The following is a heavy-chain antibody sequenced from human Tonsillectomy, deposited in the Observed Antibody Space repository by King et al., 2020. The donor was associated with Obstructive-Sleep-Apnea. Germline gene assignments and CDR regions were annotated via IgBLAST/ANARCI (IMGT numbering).Heavy chain of an antibody. J-gene: IGHJ4*02. CDR2: INYSGST. Sequence: LQLQESGPGLVKPSETLSLTCTVSGGSISSYYWSWIRQPPGKGLEWIGYINYSGSTNYNPSLKSPVTISVDTSKNQFSLKLRSVTAADTAVYYCARDSSIFYYFDYWGQGTLVTVSS. CDR3: ARDSSIFYYFDY. CDR1: GGSISSYY. V-gene: IGHV4-59*01. D-gene: IGHD6-6*01.